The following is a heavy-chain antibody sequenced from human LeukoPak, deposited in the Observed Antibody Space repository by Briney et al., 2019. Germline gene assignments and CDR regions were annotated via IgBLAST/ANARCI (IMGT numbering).Heavy chain of an antibody. CDR3: ARTYYDFWSGPYYFDY. CDR2: IYYSGST. D-gene: IGHD3-3*01. J-gene: IGHJ4*02. Sequence: PSQTLSLTCTVSGGSISSGDYYWSWIRQPPGKGLEWIGYIYYSGSTSYNPSLKSRVTISVDTSKNQFSLKLSSVTAADTAVYYCARTYYDFWSGPYYFDYWGQGTLVTVSS. V-gene: IGHV4-61*08. CDR1: GGSISSGDYY.